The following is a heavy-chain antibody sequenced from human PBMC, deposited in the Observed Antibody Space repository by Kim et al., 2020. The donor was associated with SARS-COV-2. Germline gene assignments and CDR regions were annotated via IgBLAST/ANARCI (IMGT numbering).Heavy chain of an antibody. CDR3: ARDRGKQDDY. V-gene: IGHV3-74*03. CDR1: GFTLSTYW. CDR2: INRDGSRA. D-gene: IGHD3-10*01. J-gene: IGHJ4*02. Sequence: GGSLILSCAASGFTLSTYWMHWVRQAPGKGLMWVSHINRDGSRAAYADSVRGRFTVSRDNAKNTLYLQMDSLRAEDTAVYYCARDRGKQDDYWGQGTLVT.